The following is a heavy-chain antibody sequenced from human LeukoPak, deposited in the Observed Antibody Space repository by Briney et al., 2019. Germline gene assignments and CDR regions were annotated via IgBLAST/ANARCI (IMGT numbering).Heavy chain of an antibody. J-gene: IGHJ5*02. CDR1: GFTLSSYE. D-gene: IGHD2-15*01. CDR3: AKNRGYCSGGSCYNNWFDP. Sequence: GGSLRLSCTASGFTLSSYEMSWIRQAPGKGLEWVSAISGSGGSTYYADSVKGRFTISRDNSKNTLYLQMNSLRAEDTAVYYCAKNRGYCSGGSCYNNWFDPWGQGTLVTVSS. V-gene: IGHV3-23*01. CDR2: ISGSGGST.